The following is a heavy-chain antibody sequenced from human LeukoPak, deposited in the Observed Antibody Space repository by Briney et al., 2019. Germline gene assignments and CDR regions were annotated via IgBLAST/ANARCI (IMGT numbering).Heavy chain of an antibody. CDR2: ISIGGDYT. J-gene: IGHJ4*02. D-gene: IGHD1-14*01. CDR1: GFTFSGSA. CDR3: AKLHSATITADFDH. Sequence: GGSLRPSCAASGFTFSGSAMSWVRQAPGKGLEWASGISIGGDYTYYADSVKGRFTISRDNSKNTLSLQMSNLRAEDTAIYYCAKLHSATITADFDHWGQGTLVTVSS. V-gene: IGHV3-23*01.